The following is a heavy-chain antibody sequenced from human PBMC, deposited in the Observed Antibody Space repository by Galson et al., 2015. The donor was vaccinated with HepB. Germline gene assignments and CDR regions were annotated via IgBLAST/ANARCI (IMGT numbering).Heavy chain of an antibody. D-gene: IGHD3-3*01. CDR2: ISSSSSAI. CDR3: AREHNDFWSGYPFDY. Sequence: SLRLSCAASGFTFSRYSMNWVRQAPGKGLEWVSYISSSSSAIYYADSVKGRFTISRDNAKNSLDLQMNSLRDEDTAVYFCAREHNDFWSGYPFDYWGQGTLVTVSS. J-gene: IGHJ4*02. V-gene: IGHV3-48*02. CDR1: GFTFSRYS.